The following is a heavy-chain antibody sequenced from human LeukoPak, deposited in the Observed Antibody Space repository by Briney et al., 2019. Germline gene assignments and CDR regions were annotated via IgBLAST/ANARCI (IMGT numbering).Heavy chain of an antibody. V-gene: IGHV1-3*01. CDR3: ARADLLWFGELVTWFDP. CDR1: GYTFTSYA. D-gene: IGHD3-10*01. CDR2: INAGNGNT. J-gene: IGHJ5*02. Sequence: ASVKVSCKASGYTFTSYAMHWVRQAPGQRLEWMGWINAGNGNTKYSQKFQGRVTITAGESTSTAYMELSSLRSEDTAVYYCARADLLWFGELVTWFDPWGQGTLVTVSS.